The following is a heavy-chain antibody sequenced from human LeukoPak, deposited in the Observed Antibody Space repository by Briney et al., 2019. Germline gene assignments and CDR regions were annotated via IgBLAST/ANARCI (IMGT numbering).Heavy chain of an antibody. CDR2: ISYDGSIK. V-gene: IGHV3-30*03. Sequence: GGSLRLSCAASGFTFSSYGMHWVRQAPGKGLEWVAVISYDGSIKYYADSVKGRFTISRDNSKNTLYLQMNSLRAEDTAMYHCARRGYYGSGSLINYFDYWGQGTLVTVSS. CDR1: GFTFSSYG. CDR3: ARRGYYGSGSLINYFDY. J-gene: IGHJ4*02. D-gene: IGHD3-10*01.